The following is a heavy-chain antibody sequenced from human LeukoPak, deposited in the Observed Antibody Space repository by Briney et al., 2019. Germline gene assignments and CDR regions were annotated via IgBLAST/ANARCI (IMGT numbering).Heavy chain of an antibody. D-gene: IGHD3-16*01. J-gene: IGHJ4*02. CDR3: AIGGGY. V-gene: IGHV3-23*01. CDR2: VSGSGAST. CDR1: GFTFANYA. Sequence: GGSLRLSCAASGFTFANYAMTWVRQAPGKGLEWVSAVSGSGASTHYADSVKGRFTISRDNSKDTLYLQMNSLRAGDTAVYYCAIGGGYWGQGTLVTVSS.